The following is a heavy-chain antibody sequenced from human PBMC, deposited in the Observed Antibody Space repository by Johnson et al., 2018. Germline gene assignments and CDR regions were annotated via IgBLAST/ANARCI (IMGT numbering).Heavy chain of an antibody. J-gene: IGHJ4*02. Sequence: VQLVESGGGLVKPGGSLRVSCAASGFTFSDYYMSWIRQAPGKGLEWVSYISSSGNTIYYADSLKGRFTISRDNAKNSLYLQMNSLRTDDTALYYCARGPAARGEFAYWGQGTLVTVSS. CDR2: ISSSGNTI. V-gene: IGHV3-11*04. CDR3: ARGPAARGEFAY. D-gene: IGHD6-6*01. CDR1: GFTFSDYY.